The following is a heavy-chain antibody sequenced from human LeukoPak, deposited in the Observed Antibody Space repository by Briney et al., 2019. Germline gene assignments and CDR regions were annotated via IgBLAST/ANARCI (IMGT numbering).Heavy chain of an antibody. D-gene: IGHD1-1*01. Sequence: GGSLRLSCAASAFTFSYYGMHWVRQAPGKGLEWVAVIWSNGNDEYYADSVKGRFAISRDNSKNTLYLQMNSLRAEDTAVYYCAKDRAGTFDYWGQGTLVTVSS. CDR2: IWSNGNDE. CDR1: AFTFSYYG. CDR3: AKDRAGTFDY. V-gene: IGHV3-30*02. J-gene: IGHJ4*02.